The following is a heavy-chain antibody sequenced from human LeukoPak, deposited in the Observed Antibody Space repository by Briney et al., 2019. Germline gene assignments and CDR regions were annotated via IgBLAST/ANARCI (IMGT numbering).Heavy chain of an antibody. D-gene: IGHD3-22*01. J-gene: IGHJ4*02. CDR3: ARERYDSRWYTFGS. CDR1: GFPFSSYW. Sequence: GGSLRLSCVASGFPFSSYWMTWVRQAPGKGLEWVAVISYDESSKYFADSVKGRFTISRDNSKNTLYLLMNSLRAEDTAVYYCARERYDSRWYTFGSWGQGTLVTVSS. CDR2: ISYDESSK. V-gene: IGHV3-30-3*01.